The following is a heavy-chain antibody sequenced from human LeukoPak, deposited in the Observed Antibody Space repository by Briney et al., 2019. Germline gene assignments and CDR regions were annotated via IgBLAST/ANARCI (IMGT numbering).Heavy chain of an antibody. CDR2: ISYDGSNK. CDR1: GFTFSSYA. CDR3: ARGVDSSLYYYYMDV. D-gene: IGHD4-11*01. J-gene: IGHJ6*03. V-gene: IGHV3-30-3*01. Sequence: GGSLRLSCAASGFTFSSYAMHWVRQAPGKGLEWVAVISYDGSNKYYADSVRGRFTISRDNSKNTLYLQMNSLRAEDTAVYYCARGVDSSLYYYYMDVWGKGTTVTVSS.